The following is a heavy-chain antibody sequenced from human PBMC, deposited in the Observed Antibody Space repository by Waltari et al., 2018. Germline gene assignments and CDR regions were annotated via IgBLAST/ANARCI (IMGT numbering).Heavy chain of an antibody. V-gene: IGHV1-69-2*01. CDR1: GYTFTDYY. J-gene: IGHJ4*02. Sequence: EVQLVQSGAEVKKPGATVKISCKASGYTFTDYYMHWVQQAPGKGLEWMGRVVPEDGETIYAEKFQGRVPITADTSTDTAYMELSSLRSEDTAVYYCATEGGRGELRYFDWSLGYWGQGTLVTVSS. D-gene: IGHD3-9*01. CDR3: ATEGGRGELRYFDWSLGY. CDR2: VVPEDGET.